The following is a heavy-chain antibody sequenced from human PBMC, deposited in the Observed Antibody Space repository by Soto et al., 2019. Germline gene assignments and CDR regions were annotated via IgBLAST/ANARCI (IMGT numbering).Heavy chain of an antibody. CDR3: ARDCYYGSGSYMVSCYYYYGMDV. J-gene: IGHJ6*02. V-gene: IGHV1-69*01. D-gene: IGHD3-10*01. CDR2: IIPIFGTA. CDR1: GGTFSSYA. Sequence: QVQLVQSGAEVKKPGSSVKVSCKASGGTFSSYAISWVRQAPGQGLEWMGGIIPIFGTANYAQKFQGRVTITADESTSTAYMELSSLRSEDTAVYYCARDCYYGSGSYMVSCYYYYGMDVWGQGTTVTVSS.